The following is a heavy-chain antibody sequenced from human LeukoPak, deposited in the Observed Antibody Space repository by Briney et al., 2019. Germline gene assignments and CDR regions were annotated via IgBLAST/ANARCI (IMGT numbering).Heavy chain of an antibody. CDR3: AKGLRTVSFFDY. D-gene: IGHD4-17*01. CDR2: ITWNSGNM. CDR1: EFSLNDYA. Sequence: GGSLRLSCIPSEFSLNDYAMHWVRQVPGKGLEWVSGITWNSGNMAYTDSVKGRFTISRDNAKNSLYLQMNSLRPEDTAVYYCAKGLRTVSFFDYCGQGTPVTVSS. J-gene: IGHJ4*02. V-gene: IGHV3-9*01.